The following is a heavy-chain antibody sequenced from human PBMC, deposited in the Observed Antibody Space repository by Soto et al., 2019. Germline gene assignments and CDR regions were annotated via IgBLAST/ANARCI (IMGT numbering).Heavy chain of an antibody. CDR3: ARDGFSSSWTNYYYYGLDV. J-gene: IGHJ6*02. CDR1: GFTFSGYA. Sequence: PGGSLRLSCAASGFTFSGYAMSWVRQAPGKGLEWVSSISSSSNYIYYADSVKGRFTISRDNAKNSLYLQMNSLRAEDTAVYYCARDGFSSSWTNYYYYGLDVWGQGTTVTVSS. CDR2: ISSSSNYI. V-gene: IGHV3-21*01. D-gene: IGHD6-13*01.